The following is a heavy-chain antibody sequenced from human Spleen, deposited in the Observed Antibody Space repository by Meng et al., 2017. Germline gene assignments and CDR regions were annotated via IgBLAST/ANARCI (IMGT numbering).Heavy chain of an antibody. CDR2: ISHGGST. CDR1: VTFISGSSS. V-gene: IGHV4-4*02. D-gene: IGHD3-10*01. CDR3: ARARGASRHFDY. J-gene: IGHJ4*02. Sequence: QVLLPEPGPGLVTPSGTLSLTCVGSVTFISGSSSWTWVRQPPGKGLECIGEISHGGSTNYNPSLKSRVTMSVDTSKKQFSLKLSSVTAADTAVYFYARARGASRHFDYWGQGTLVTVSS.